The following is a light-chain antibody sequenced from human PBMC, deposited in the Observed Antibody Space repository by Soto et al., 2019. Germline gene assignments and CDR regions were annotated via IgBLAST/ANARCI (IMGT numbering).Light chain of an antibody. CDR2: EVS. J-gene: IGLJ2*01. CDR1: SSDVGGYNY. Sequence: QSALTQPPSASGSPGQSVTISCTGTSSDVGGYNYVSWYQQHPGKAPKLMIYEVSKRPSGVPDRFSGSKPGNTASLTVSGLQAEDEADYYCSSYAGSNNLGVFGGGTQLTVL. V-gene: IGLV2-8*01. CDR3: SSYAGSNNLGV.